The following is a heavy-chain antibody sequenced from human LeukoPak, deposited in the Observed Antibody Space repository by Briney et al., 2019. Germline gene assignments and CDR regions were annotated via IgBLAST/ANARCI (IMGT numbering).Heavy chain of an antibody. CDR2: ISASGSAT. CDR1: GFTFSDYY. Sequence: GGSLRLSCAASGFTFSDYYMSWIRQAPGKGLEWVSLISASGSATYYADSVRGRFAISRDISKNTLFLQMSSLRTEDTAVYYCAKGTLFGVVTSFDFWGQGTLVTVSS. V-gene: IGHV3-23*01. CDR3: AKGTLFGVVTSFDF. J-gene: IGHJ4*02. D-gene: IGHD3-3*01.